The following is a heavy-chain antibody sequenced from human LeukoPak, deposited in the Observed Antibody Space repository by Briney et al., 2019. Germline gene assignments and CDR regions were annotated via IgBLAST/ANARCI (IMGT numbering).Heavy chain of an antibody. CDR3: ARDLDRQWLVRVGGYFDY. V-gene: IGHV1-18*01. J-gene: IGHJ4*02. D-gene: IGHD6-19*01. Sequence: ASVKVSCKASGYTFTSYGISWVRQAPGQGLEWMGWISAYNGNTNYAQKLQGRVTMTTDTSTSTAYMELRSLRSDDTAVYYCARDLDRQWLVRVGGYFDYWGQGTLVTVSS. CDR1: GYTFTSYG. CDR2: ISAYNGNT.